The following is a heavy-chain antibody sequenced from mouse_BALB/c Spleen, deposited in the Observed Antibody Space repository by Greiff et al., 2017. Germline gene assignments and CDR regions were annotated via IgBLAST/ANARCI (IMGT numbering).Heavy chain of an antibody. CDR3: TRDGDGYYWFAY. V-gene: IGHV5-6-4*01. J-gene: IGHJ3*01. CDR2: ISSGGSYT. Sequence: EVKLVESGGGLVKPGGSLKLSCAASGFTFSSYTMSWVRQTPEKRLEWVATISSGGSYTYYPDSVKGRFTISRDNAKNTLYLQMSSLKSEDTAMYYCTRDGDGYYWFAYWGQGTLVTVSA. CDR1: GFTFSSYT. D-gene: IGHD2-3*01.